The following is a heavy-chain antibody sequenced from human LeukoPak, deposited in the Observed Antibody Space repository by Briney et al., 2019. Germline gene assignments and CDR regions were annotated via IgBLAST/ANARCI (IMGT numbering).Heavy chain of an antibody. CDR3: ARDPFIYDSSGFDY. D-gene: IGHD3-22*01. V-gene: IGHV1-69*05. J-gene: IGHJ4*02. CDR1: GGTFSSYA. CDR2: IIPIFGTA. Sequence: SVKVSCKASGGTFSSYAISWVRQAPGQGLEWKGRIIPIFGTANYAQKFQGRVTITTDESTSTAYMELSSLRSEDTAVYYCARDPFIYDSSGFDYRGQGTLVTVSS.